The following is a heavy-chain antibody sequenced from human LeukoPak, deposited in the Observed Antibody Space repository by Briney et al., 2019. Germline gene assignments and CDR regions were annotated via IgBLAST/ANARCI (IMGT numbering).Heavy chain of an antibody. CDR1: GFTFSSYG. V-gene: IGHV3-7*01. Sequence: GGSLRLSCAASGFTFSSYGMNWVRQAPGKGLEWVASIKQDGSERHYVGSVRGRFTISRDNAKSSLYLQMNSMRAEDTAVYYCARSMATINSYWGQGILVTVS. J-gene: IGHJ4*02. CDR3: ARSMATINSY. CDR2: IKQDGSER. D-gene: IGHD5-24*01.